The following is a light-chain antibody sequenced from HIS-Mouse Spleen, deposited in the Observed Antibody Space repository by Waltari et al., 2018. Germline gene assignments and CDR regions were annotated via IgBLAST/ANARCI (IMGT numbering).Light chain of an antibody. CDR3: QQFNSYPIFT. J-gene: IGKJ3*01. CDR2: DAS. V-gene: IGKV1-13*02. CDR1: QGISSA. Sequence: AIQLTQSPSSLSASVGDRVTITCRASQGISSALAWYQQKPVKAPKLLIDDASSLESGVPSRFSGSGSGTDFTLTISSLQPEDFATYYCQQFNSYPIFTFGPGTKVDIK.